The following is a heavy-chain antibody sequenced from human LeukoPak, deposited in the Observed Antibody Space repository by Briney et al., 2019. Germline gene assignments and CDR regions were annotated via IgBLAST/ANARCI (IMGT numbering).Heavy chain of an antibody. D-gene: IGHD6-19*01. CDR3: ARDNPRTTGYSSGSTFDF. V-gene: IGHV4-4*02. Sequence: SETLSLTCAVSGVSLSTTNWWVWLRQPPGKGLEWIGEVYHSGRGNKNYNPSLKSRTTISIDTSKNQFSLNLRSLTAADTAVYFCARDNPRTTGYSSGSTFDFWGQGILVTVSS. J-gene: IGHJ4*02. CDR1: GVSLSTTNW. CDR2: VYHSGRGNK.